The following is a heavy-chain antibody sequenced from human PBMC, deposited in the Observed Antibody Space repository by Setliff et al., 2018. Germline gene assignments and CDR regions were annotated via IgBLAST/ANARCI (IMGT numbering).Heavy chain of an antibody. CDR1: GGTFKNYG. CDR3: AREGVDSRSSTDYRYYMDV. V-gene: IGHV1-69*05. Sequence: ASVKVSCKASGGTFKNYGISWGRQAPGQGLEWMGGIIPIFGTTNYAQKFQGRATIITDESTSTAYMELSSLRSEDTAVYYCAREGVDSRSSTDYRYYMDVWGKGTTVTVSS. CDR2: IIPIFGTT. D-gene: IGHD6-6*01. J-gene: IGHJ6*03.